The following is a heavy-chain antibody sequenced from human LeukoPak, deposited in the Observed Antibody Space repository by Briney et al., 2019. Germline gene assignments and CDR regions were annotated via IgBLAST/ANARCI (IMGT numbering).Heavy chain of an antibody. CDR2: ILYSGST. CDR3: ARLRPPRAFDF. J-gene: IGHJ4*02. V-gene: IGHV4-59*13. CDR1: GDSISSYY. Sequence: SETLSLTCTVSGDSISSYYWSWIRQPPGRGLEFIGYILYSGSTNYNPSLQSRVTLSIDTSKNRFSLRLTSVTAADTAMYYCARLRPPRAFDFWGQGTLVAVSS.